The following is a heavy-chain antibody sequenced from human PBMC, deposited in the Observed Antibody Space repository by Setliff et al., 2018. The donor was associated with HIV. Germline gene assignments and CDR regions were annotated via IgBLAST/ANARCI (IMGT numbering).Heavy chain of an antibody. CDR3: AHIARIKMVRGVPNWFDS. CDR2: IDWDDDK. D-gene: IGHD3-10*01. V-gene: IGHV2-70*12. CDR1: GFSLSTDGMC. J-gene: IGHJ5*01. Sequence: SGPTLVNPTQTLTLTCTFSGFSLSTDGMCVSWIRQPPGKALEWLARIDWDDDKYYSTSLKTRLTISKDTSKSQVVLTMANIDPVDTATYYCAHIARIKMVRGVPNWFDSWGPGTLVTVSS.